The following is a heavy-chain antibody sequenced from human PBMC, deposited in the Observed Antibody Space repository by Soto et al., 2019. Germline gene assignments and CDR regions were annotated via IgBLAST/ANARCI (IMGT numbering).Heavy chain of an antibody. Sequence: GGSLRLSCAASGFTFSSYAMSWVRQAPGKGLEWVSAISGSGGSTYYADSVKGRFTISRDNSKNTLYLQMNSLRAEDTAVYYCHSYDFWSGYYFLGAFDILGQGTMVTVSS. CDR2: ISGSGGST. CDR1: GFTFSSYA. V-gene: IGHV3-23*01. J-gene: IGHJ3*02. D-gene: IGHD3-3*01. CDR3: HSYDFWSGYYFLGAFDI.